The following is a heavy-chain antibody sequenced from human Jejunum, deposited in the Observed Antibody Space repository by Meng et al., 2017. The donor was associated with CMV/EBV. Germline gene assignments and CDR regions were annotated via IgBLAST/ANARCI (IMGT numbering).Heavy chain of an antibody. D-gene: IGHD6-19*01. CDR2: IGGSYGSI. CDR3: AKSQSLYSSGWYDY. CDR1: GFSFSTYA. V-gene: IGHV3-23*01. Sequence: GFSFSTYAMAWVRQAAGKGLGWVSTIGGSYGSIYYADSVEGRFTISRDNSKNTLYLQMNSLRADDTAVYYCAKSQSLYSSGWYDYWGQGALVTVSS. J-gene: IGHJ4*02.